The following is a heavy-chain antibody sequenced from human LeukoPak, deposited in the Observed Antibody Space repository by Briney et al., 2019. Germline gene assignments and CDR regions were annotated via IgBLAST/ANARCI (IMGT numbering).Heavy chain of an antibody. CDR1: GFTFSTYT. J-gene: IGHJ4*02. D-gene: IGHD3-22*01. CDR3: ARGAELYFYDTSGYYSSSDY. Sequence: PGGSLRLSCAASGFTFSTYTMNWVRQAPGKGLEWVSSISSSSTYIYYADSVKGRFTISRDNAKSSLYLQLNSLRAEDTAVYYCARGAELYFYDTSGYYSSSDYWGQGTLVTVSS. V-gene: IGHV3-21*01. CDR2: ISSSSTYI.